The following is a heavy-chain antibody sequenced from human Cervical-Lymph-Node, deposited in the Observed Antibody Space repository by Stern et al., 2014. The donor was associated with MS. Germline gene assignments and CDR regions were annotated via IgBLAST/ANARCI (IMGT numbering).Heavy chain of an antibody. J-gene: IGHJ4*02. D-gene: IGHD1-1*01. Sequence: VQLVESGGGVVQPGTSLRLSCAVSGFTFSNYGMPWVRQAPGKGLEWVAVISYYADVKFDADSVKGRFTISRDTPKNTMYLQLNSLKVEDTAVYFCAKKSVGTTGTTTAFDYWGQGTLVTVSS. V-gene: IGHV3-30*18. CDR1: GFTFSNYG. CDR3: AKKSVGTTGTTTAFDY. CDR2: ISYYADVK.